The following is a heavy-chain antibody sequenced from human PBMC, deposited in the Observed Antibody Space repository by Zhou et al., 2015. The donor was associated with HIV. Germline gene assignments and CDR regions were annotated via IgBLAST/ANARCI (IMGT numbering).Heavy chain of an antibody. V-gene: IGHV1-69*01. D-gene: IGHD2-2*01. CDR1: GGTFSSYA. J-gene: IGHJ6*03. CDR2: IIPIFGTA. CDR3: AIRDPIVVVPAARIYYYYYMDV. Sequence: QVQLVQSGAEVKKPGSSVKVSCKASGGTFSSYAISWVRQAPGQGLEWMGGIIPIFGTANYAQKFQGRVTITADESTSTAYMELSSLRSEDTAVYYCAIRDPIVVVPAARIYYYYYMDVWGKGTTVTVSS.